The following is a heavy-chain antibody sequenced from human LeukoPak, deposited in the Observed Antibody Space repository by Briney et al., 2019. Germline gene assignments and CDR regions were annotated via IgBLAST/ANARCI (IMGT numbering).Heavy chain of an antibody. Sequence: PGGSLRLSCAASGFSFSDFTMTWVRQAPGKGLEWVSSITTSSTYIYFADSLKGRFTISRDNAKNSLYLQVTSLRAEDTAVYYCARHRTASDYWGRGTLVTVSS. CDR2: ITTSSTYI. CDR3: ARHRTASDY. CDR1: GFSFSDFT. D-gene: IGHD3-16*02. J-gene: IGHJ4*02. V-gene: IGHV3-21*01.